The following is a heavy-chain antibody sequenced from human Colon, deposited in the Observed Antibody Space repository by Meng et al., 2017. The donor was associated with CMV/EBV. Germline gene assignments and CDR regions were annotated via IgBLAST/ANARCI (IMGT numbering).Heavy chain of an antibody. CDR1: GYTFTDYY. D-gene: IGHD6-6*01. CDR2: INSNTGAT. Sequence: LVQSGAEVKIPGASVKVSCKGSGYTFTDYYIHWVRQAPGQGFEWMGLINSNTGATKYAQKFQNRITMTRDTSINTVYMQLSGLRSDDTAVYYCERVGGWIGSSSIFGWFDPWGQGTLVTVSS. CDR3: ERVGGWIGSSSIFGWFDP. J-gene: IGHJ5*02. V-gene: IGHV1-2*02.